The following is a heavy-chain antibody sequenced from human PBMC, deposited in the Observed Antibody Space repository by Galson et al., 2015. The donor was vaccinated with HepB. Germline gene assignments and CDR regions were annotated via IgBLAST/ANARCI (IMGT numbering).Heavy chain of an antibody. D-gene: IGHD3-22*01. CDR1: GYIFTSYS. CDR3: ARASVYYDSGMDV. Sequence: VKVSCKASGYIFTSYSIHWVRQAPGQRPEWMGWINTDNGNTKYSQKFPGRVRFTRDKSTSTVYMELSSLRSEDTAMYYCARASVYYDSGMDVWGQGTTVTVSS. V-gene: IGHV1-3*04. J-gene: IGHJ6*02. CDR2: INTDNGNT.